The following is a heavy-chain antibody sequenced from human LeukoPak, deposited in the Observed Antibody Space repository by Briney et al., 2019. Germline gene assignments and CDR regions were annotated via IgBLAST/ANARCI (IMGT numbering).Heavy chain of an antibody. CDR3: ARDLNYYDDSRYPDTFDC. V-gene: IGHV1-18*01. CDR1: GYTFTSYG. CDR2: INTYNGNT. Sequence: ASVKVSCKASGYTFTSYGISWVRQAPGQGLEWMGWINTYNGNTYYAQKFQGRVTMTADTSTSTAYMELRSLRSDDTAVYYCARDLNYYDDSRYPDTFDCWGQGTLVTVSS. J-gene: IGHJ4*02. D-gene: IGHD3-22*01.